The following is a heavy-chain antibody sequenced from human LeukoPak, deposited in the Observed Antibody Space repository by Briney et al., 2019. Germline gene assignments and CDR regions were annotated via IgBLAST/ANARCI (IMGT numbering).Heavy chain of an antibody. J-gene: IGHJ3*02. Sequence: GESLKISCKGSGYTYTSYWIGWVRQLPGKGLEWMGIIYPGDSDTRYSPSFQGQVTISADKSISTAYLQWNSLKASDTAMYYCARLRPQDAFDIWGQGTMVSVSS. CDR3: ARLRPQDAFDI. CDR2: IYPGDSDT. V-gene: IGHV5-51*01. CDR1: GYTYTSYW.